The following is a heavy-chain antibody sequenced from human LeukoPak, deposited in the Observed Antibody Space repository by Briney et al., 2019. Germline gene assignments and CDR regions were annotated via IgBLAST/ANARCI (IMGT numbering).Heavy chain of an antibody. CDR2: ISAYNGNT. V-gene: IGHV1-18*01. J-gene: IGHJ4*02. D-gene: IGHD3-22*01. Sequence: ASVKVSCKASGYTFTSYGISWVRRAPGQGLEWMGWISAYNGNTNYAQKLQGRVTMTTDTSTSTAYMELRSLRSDDTAVYYCARTYYYDSSGCPHDYWGQGTLVTVSS. CDR1: GYTFTSYG. CDR3: ARTYYYDSSGCPHDY.